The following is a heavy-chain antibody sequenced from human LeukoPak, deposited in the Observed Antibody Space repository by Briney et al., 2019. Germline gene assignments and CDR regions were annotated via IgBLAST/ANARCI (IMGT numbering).Heavy chain of an antibody. Sequence: PGGSLRLSCAASRFTFYSYTMYWIRQAPGKGLEWVPGISASGASTYYADSVKGRFTISRDNSNNTLYLQMNSLRAEDTAIYYCAKGLERESRLDNWGQGTLVIVSS. J-gene: IGHJ4*02. D-gene: IGHD1-1*01. CDR3: AKGLERESRLDN. CDR1: RFTFYSYT. CDR2: ISASGAST. V-gene: IGHV3-23*01.